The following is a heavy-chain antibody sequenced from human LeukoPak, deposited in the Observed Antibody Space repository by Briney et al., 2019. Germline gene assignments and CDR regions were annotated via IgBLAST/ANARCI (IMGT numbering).Heavy chain of an antibody. CDR3: AREGAGLYDI. V-gene: IGHV4-34*09. CDR2: IYYSGSA. J-gene: IGHJ4*02. D-gene: IGHD3-9*01. Sequence: SETLSLTCAVYGGSFSGYYWSWIRQPPGKGLEWIGYIYYSGSAYYNPSLKSRVTISVDTSKNQFSLKLSSVTAADTAVYYCAREGAGLYDIWGQGTLVTVSS. CDR1: GGSFSGYY.